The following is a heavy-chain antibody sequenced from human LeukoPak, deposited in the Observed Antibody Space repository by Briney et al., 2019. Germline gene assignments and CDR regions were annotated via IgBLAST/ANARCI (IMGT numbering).Heavy chain of an antibody. CDR1: GGSFSGYY. CDR3: ARDTLWGSSAFDI. Sequence: SETLSLTCAVYGGSFSGYYWSWIRQPPGKGLEWIGEINHSGSTNYNPSLKSRVTISVDTSKNQFSLKLSSVTAADTAVYYCARDTLWGSSAFDIWGQGTMVTVSS. J-gene: IGHJ3*02. CDR2: INHSGST. V-gene: IGHV4-34*01. D-gene: IGHD7-27*01.